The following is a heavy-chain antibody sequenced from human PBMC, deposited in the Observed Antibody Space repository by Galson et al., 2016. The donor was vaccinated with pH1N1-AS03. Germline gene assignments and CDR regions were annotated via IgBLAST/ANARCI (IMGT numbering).Heavy chain of an antibody. Sequence: SLRLSCAASGFTLSRYGMHWVRQAPGKGLEWVAAISYDGSARYYADSVKGRFTILRDNAENSLYLQMNSLRDEDTAVYYCARDRAYNSFDYWGQGILVTVSS. V-gene: IGHV3-33*05. CDR2: ISYDGSAR. CDR3: ARDRAYNSFDY. J-gene: IGHJ4*02. D-gene: IGHD5-24*01. CDR1: GFTLSRYG.